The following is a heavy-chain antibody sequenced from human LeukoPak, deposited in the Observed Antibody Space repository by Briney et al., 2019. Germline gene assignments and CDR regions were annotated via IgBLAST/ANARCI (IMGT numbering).Heavy chain of an antibody. CDR2: IYYSGST. D-gene: IGHD1-1*01. V-gene: IGHV4-59*01. CDR3: ASLTRRAGTISG. CDR1: GGSINNFY. J-gene: IGHJ4*02. Sequence: PSETLSLTCTVSGGSINNFYWSWIRQPPGKGLEWIGYIYYSGSTNYNPSLKSRVTISVDTSKNQFSLKLSSVTAADTAVYYRASLTRRAGTISGWGQGTLVTVSS.